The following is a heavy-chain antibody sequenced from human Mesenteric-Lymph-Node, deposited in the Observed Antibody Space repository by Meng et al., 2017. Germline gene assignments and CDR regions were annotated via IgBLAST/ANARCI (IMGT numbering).Heavy chain of an antibody. Sequence: GGSLRLSCAASGFTFSSYSMNWVRQAPGKGLEWVSSISSSSSYIYYADSVKGRFTISRDNAKNSLYLQMNSLRAEDTAVYYCARPLYGDYPGVDYWGQGTLVTVSS. CDR1: GFTFSSYS. V-gene: IGHV3-21*01. D-gene: IGHD4-17*01. CDR3: ARPLYGDYPGVDY. J-gene: IGHJ4*02. CDR2: ISSSSSYI.